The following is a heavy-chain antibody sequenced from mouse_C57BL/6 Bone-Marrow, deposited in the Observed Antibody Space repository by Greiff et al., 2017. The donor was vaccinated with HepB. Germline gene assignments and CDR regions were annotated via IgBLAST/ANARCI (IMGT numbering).Heavy chain of an antibody. CDR3: ARIPALYGSRYYFGY. CDR2: IWWDDDK. Sequence: QVTLKESGPGILQPSQTLSLTCSFSGFSLSTFGMGVGWIRQPPGKGLEWLAHIWWDDDKYYNPALKSRLTISKDTSKNQVFLKIANVDTADTATYYCARIPALYGSRYYFGYWCQGTTLTVSS. D-gene: IGHD1-1*01. V-gene: IGHV8-8*01. J-gene: IGHJ2*01. CDR1: GFSLSTFGMG.